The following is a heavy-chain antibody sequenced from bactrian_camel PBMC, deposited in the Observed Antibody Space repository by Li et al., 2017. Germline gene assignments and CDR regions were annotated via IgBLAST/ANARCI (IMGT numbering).Heavy chain of an antibody. CDR3: GTDVYLLCTVDATQGQFGY. Sequence: QVQLVESGGASVQAGGSLRLSCVASGDTISRYCMGWFRQIPDKEREGVAMIGRFGATDYANSVKGRFTIPRDKDTLYLQMSNLKPEDTAMYSCGTDVYLLCTVDATQGQFGYRGQGTQVTVS. CDR2: IGRFGAT. D-gene: IGHD2*01. J-gene: IGHJ6*01. CDR1: GDTISRYC. V-gene: IGHV3S57*01.